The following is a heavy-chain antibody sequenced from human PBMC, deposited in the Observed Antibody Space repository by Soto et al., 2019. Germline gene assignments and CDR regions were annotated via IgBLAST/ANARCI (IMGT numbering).Heavy chain of an antibody. Sequence: QVQLMQSGAEVKKPGASVKVSCKASGDTFTNYYIHWVRQAPGQGLEWMGTVNPSGGHTTYSQNFLGVVTMFRDTSTSTLYMVLTSLTSDDTAVYYCARGGHVVVVTAAFDYWGQGTLVTVSS. CDR3: ARGGHVVVVTAAFDY. CDR2: VNPSGGHT. J-gene: IGHJ4*02. CDR1: GDTFTNYY. V-gene: IGHV1-46*01. D-gene: IGHD2-21*02.